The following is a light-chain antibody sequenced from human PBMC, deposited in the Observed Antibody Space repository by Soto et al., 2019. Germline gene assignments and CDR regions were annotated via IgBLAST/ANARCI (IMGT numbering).Light chain of an antibody. J-gene: IGKJ2*01. Sequence: EIVLTQSPATLSLSPGERATLSCRASQSVSSNLAWYQQKPGQPPRLLIYDASNRATGIPARFSGSGSGTDFTLTISSLEPEDFAVYYCQQRSNWPPLYTFGQGTKLEIK. CDR3: QQRSNWPPLYT. CDR2: DAS. CDR1: QSVSSN. V-gene: IGKV3-11*01.